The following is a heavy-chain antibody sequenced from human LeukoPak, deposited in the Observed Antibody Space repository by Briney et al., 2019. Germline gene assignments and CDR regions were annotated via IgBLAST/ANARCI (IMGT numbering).Heavy chain of an antibody. CDR1: GGSISSYY. D-gene: IGHD6-13*01. CDR2: IYYSGST. V-gene: IGHV4-59*08. CDR3: ARGIAAAGIYFDY. J-gene: IGHJ4*02. Sequence: SVTLSLTCTVSGGSISSYYWSWIRQPPGKGLEWIGYIYYSGSTNYNPSLKSRVTISVDTSKNQFSLKLSSVTAADTAVYYCARGIAAAGIYFDYWGQGTLVTVSS.